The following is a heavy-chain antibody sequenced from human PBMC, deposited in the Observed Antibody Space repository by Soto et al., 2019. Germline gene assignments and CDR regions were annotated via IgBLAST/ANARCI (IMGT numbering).Heavy chain of an antibody. V-gene: IGHV3-23*01. D-gene: IGHD2-2*02. Sequence: GSLRLSRAASGFTFSNYAMRWVRQAPGKGLEWVSAISGSGGSTHYADSVKGRFTISRDKSKNTLYLQMNSLRAEDTAVYYCAKGPCTSCHKLGAYHSRFYYGMDVWGQGTTVTVSS. CDR1: GFTFSNYA. J-gene: IGHJ6*02. CDR2: ISGSGGST. CDR3: AKGPCTSCHKLGAYHSRFYYGMDV.